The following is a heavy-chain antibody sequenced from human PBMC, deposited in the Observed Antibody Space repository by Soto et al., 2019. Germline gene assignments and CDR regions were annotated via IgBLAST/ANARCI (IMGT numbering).Heavy chain of an antibody. V-gene: IGHV4-34*04. J-gene: IGHJ4*02. Sequence: SETLSLTCSVSCASFSGFYWSWIRQSPGKGLEWIGEIDHSGITNHNTALKSRATMSVDTSKNQFSLKLRSVTAADTAVYYCARGVSVTLAVQGGAPDKNYFDSWSQGPLVPVSP. CDR2: IDHSGIT. CDR1: CASFSGFY. D-gene: IGHD1-26*01. CDR3: ARGVSVTLAVQGGAPDKNYFDS.